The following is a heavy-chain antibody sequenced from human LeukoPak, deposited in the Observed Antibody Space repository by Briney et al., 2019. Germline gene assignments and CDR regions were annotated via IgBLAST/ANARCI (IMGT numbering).Heavy chain of an antibody. D-gene: IGHD6-13*01. CDR1: GFTLSSYE. Sequence: HSGGSLRLSCAASGFTLSSYEMHWVRQDPGKGLVWVSRIRSEGIGTDYADSVKGRFTISRDNAKNTLYLQMNSLRAEDTGVYYCVRVVRAEAGPADWGQGTLVTVSS. CDR2: IRSEGIGT. J-gene: IGHJ4*02. V-gene: IGHV3-74*01. CDR3: VRVVRAEAGPAD.